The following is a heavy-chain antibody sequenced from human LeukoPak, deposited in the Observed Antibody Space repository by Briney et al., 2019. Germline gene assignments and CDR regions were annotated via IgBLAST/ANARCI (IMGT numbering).Heavy chain of an antibody. CDR3: ARLRYFDWLCIDY. Sequence: NPSETLSLTCTVSGGSISSSSYYWGWIRQPPGKGLEWIGSIYYSGSTYYNPSRKSRLTISVDTSKNQFSLKLSSVTAADTAVYYCARLRYFDWLCIDYWGQGTLVTVSS. CDR2: IYYSGST. V-gene: IGHV4-39*07. J-gene: IGHJ4*02. CDR1: GGSISSSSYY. D-gene: IGHD3-9*01.